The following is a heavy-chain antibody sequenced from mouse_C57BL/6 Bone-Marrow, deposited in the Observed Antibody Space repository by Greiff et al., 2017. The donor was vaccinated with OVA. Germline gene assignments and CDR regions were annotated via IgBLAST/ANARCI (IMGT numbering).Heavy chain of an antibody. CDR1: GYSITSDY. CDR3: ARDRYYYGSSYGYFDV. Sequence: DVMLVESGPGLAKPSQTLSLTCSVTGYSITSDYWNWIRKFPGNKLEYMGYISYSGSTYYNPSLKSRISITRDTSKNQYYLQLNSVTTEDTATYYCARDRYYYGSSYGYFDVWGTGTTVTVSS. CDR2: ISYSGST. J-gene: IGHJ1*03. V-gene: IGHV3-8*01. D-gene: IGHD1-1*01.